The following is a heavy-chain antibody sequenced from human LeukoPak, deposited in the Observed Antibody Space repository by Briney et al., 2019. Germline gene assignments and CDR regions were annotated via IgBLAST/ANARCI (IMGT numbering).Heavy chain of an antibody. Sequence: SETLSLTCTVSGGSLSSYYRSWIRQPPGKGLEWIAYIYSSGSANYNPSLKSRVTISVDTSKNQFSLKLGSLTAADTAVYYCARQVDTYVYFDNWGQGTLVTVSS. J-gene: IGHJ4*02. CDR3: ARQVDTYVYFDN. D-gene: IGHD3-16*01. CDR1: GGSLSSYY. V-gene: IGHV4-59*08. CDR2: IYSSGSA.